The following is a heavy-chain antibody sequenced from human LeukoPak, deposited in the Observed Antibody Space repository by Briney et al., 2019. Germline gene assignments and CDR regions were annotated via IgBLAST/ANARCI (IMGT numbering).Heavy chain of an antibody. J-gene: IGHJ4*02. CDR1: GGSISSGGYY. CDR3: ARTRFLDRAVDY. D-gene: IGHD3-3*01. V-gene: IGHV4-30-2*01. CDR2: IYHSGST. Sequence: SETLSLTCTVSGGSISSGGYYWRWIRQPPGKGLEWIGYIYHSGSTYYNPSLKSRVTISVDRSKNQFSLKLSSVTAADTAVYYCARTRFLDRAVDYWGQGTLVTVSS.